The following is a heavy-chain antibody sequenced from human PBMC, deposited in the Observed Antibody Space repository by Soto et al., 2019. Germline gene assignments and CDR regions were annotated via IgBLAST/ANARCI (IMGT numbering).Heavy chain of an antibody. CDR2: IYYTGTT. CDR1: GGSITSSSYY. D-gene: IGHD3-22*01. Sequence: SETLSLTCNVSGGSITSSSYYWGWIRQPPGKGLEWIGDIYYTGTTHYNPSLKSRVTISVDTSKNQFSLKLSSVTAADTSVYYCARVGPWVPYYYDSSPYTFENWFDPWGQGTLVTVSS. CDR3: ARVGPWVPYYYDSSPYTFENWFDP. J-gene: IGHJ5*02. V-gene: IGHV4-39*01.